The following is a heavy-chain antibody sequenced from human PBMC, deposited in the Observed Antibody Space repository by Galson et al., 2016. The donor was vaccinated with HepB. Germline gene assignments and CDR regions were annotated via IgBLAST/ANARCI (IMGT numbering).Heavy chain of an antibody. CDR1: GGSISSYY. D-gene: IGHD6-25*01. CDR2: VYYSGIT. Sequence: SETLSLTCTVSGGSISSYYWNWIRQPPGKGLEWIGNVYYSGITNYNPSLKSRVTLSVDPSTNQFSLRMKSVTAADTAVYYCARHDITCGYGCGPDYWGQGALVTVSS. CDR3: ARHDITCGYGCGPDY. V-gene: IGHV4-59*08. J-gene: IGHJ4*02.